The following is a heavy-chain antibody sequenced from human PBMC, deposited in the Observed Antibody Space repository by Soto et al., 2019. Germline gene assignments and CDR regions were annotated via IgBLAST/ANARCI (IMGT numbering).Heavy chain of an antibody. CDR1: GFTFDDYA. V-gene: IGHV3-9*01. CDR3: AKEGGYGDYYFDY. J-gene: IGHJ4*02. CDR2: ISWNSGSI. Sequence: EVQLVESGGGLVQPGRSLRLSCAASGFTFDDYAMHWVRQAPGKGLEWVSGISWNSGSIGYADSVKGRFTISRDNDKNSLYLQMNSLSAEDTALYYCAKEGGYGDYYFDYWGQGTLVTVSS. D-gene: IGHD4-17*01.